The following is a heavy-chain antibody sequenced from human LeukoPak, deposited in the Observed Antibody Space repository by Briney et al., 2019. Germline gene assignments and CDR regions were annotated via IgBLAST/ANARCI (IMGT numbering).Heavy chain of an antibody. Sequence: GGSLRLSCAASGFTFSSYSMNWVRQAPGKGLEWVSSISSSSSYIYYADSVKGRFTISRDNAKNSLYLQMNSLRAEDTAVYYCARHSYGGIDYGDYEADYWGQGTLVTVSS. CDR2: ISSSSSYI. J-gene: IGHJ4*02. CDR3: ARHSYGGIDYGDYEADY. D-gene: IGHD4-17*01. V-gene: IGHV3-21*01. CDR1: GFTFSSYS.